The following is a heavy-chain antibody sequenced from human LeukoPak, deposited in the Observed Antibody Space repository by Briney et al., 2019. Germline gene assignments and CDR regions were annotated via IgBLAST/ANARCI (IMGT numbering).Heavy chain of an antibody. Sequence: GGSLRLSCAASGFTFSSYAMSWVRQAPGKGLEWVSAISGSGGSTYYADSVKGRFTISRDNSKNTLYLQMNSLRAEDTAVYYCAKDGIEYNWNHVDYYYMDVWGKGTTVTVSS. CDR3: AKDGIEYNWNHVDYYYMDV. V-gene: IGHV3-23*01. D-gene: IGHD1-20*01. CDR2: ISGSGGST. CDR1: GFTFSSYA. J-gene: IGHJ6*03.